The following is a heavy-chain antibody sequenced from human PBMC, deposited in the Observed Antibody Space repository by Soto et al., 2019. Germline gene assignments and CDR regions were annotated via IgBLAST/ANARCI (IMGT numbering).Heavy chain of an antibody. V-gene: IGHV3-33*01. D-gene: IGHD3-3*01. CDR1: GFTFSSYG. CDR2: IWYDGSNK. J-gene: IGHJ6*02. CDR3: ARDKASILEWLLRVSGMDV. Sequence: PGGSLRLSCAASGFTFSSYGMHWVRQAPGKGLEWVAVIWYDGSNKYYADSVKGRFTISRDNSKNTLYLQMNSLRAEDTAVYYCARDKASILEWLLRVSGMDVWGQGTTVTVSS.